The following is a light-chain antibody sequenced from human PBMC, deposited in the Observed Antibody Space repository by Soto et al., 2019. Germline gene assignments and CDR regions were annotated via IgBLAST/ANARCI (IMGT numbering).Light chain of an antibody. V-gene: IGKV3-20*01. CDR3: HQYDSSPHT. CDR2: GAS. Sequence: EIGLTQSPGTLSLSPGERATLSCRASQSVSSSYLAWYQQKPGQAPRLLIYGASSRATSIPDRFSGSGYGNDFTLNIHRLEPEDFAEYYCHQYDSSPHTFGGETKLDIK. CDR1: QSVSSSY. J-gene: IGKJ4*01.